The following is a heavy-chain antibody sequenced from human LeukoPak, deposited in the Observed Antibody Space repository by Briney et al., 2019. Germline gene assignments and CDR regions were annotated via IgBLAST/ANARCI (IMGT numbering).Heavy chain of an antibody. CDR3: ARPSTALHGSGSGGFDY. V-gene: IGHV3-21*01. Sequence: GGSLRLSCAASGFTFSSYSMNWVRQAPGKGLEWVSSISSSSYIYYADSVKGRFTISRDNAKNSLYLQMNSLRAEDTAVYYCARPSTALHGSGSGGFDYWGQGTLVTVSS. CDR1: GFTFSSYS. CDR2: ISSSSYI. J-gene: IGHJ4*02. D-gene: IGHD3-10*01.